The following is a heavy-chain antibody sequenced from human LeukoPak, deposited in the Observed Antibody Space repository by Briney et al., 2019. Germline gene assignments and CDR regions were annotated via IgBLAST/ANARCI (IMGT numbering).Heavy chain of an antibody. V-gene: IGHV4-59*01. J-gene: IGHJ5*02. CDR2: IYYSGST. CDR1: GGSISSYY. CDR3: ARAHCGGDCYPFDP. D-gene: IGHD2-21*02. Sequence: PSETLSLTCTVSGGSISSYYWSWIRQPPGKGLEWSGYIYYSGSTNYNPSLKSRVTISVDTPKNQFSLKLSSVTAADTAVYYCARAHCGGDCYPFDPWGQGTLVTVSS.